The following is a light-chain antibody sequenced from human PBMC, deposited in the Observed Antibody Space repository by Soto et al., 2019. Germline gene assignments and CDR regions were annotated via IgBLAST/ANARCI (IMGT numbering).Light chain of an antibody. CDR3: SSYAGSNNFV. CDR1: SSDVGGYKY. V-gene: IGLV2-8*01. Sequence: QSALTQPPSASGSPGQSVTISCTGTSSDVGGYKYVSWYQQHPGKAPKLMIYEVSKRPSGVPDRFSGSKSDSTASLTVSGLQAEDEADYYCSSYAGSNNFVFGTGTKLTVL. CDR2: EVS. J-gene: IGLJ1*01.